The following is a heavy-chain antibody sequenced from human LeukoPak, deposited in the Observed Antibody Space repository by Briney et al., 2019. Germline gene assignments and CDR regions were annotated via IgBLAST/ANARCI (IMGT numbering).Heavy chain of an antibody. CDR2: MNPNSDNT. CDR3: ARAGVAARPYPQHYYYYYYMDV. Sequence: ASVKVSCKASGYTFSTYDINWLRQASGQGLEWMGWMNPNSDNTGYVEKFQDRVTFTMNTSISTAYMELGSLRSEDTAVYYCARAGVAARPYPQHYYYYYYMDVWGQGTTVIVS. D-gene: IGHD6-6*01. CDR1: GYTFSTYD. V-gene: IGHV1-8*03. J-gene: IGHJ6*03.